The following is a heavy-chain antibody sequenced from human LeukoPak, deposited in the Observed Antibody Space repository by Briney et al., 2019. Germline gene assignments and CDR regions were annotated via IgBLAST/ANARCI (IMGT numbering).Heavy chain of an antibody. CDR1: GGSISSYY. Sequence: KPSETLSLTCTVSGGSISSYYWSWIRQPPGKGLEWIGYIYYSGSTNYNPSLKSRVTISVDTSKNQFSLKLSSVTAADTAVYHCARRDYSNSFDYWGQGTLVTVSS. CDR2: IYYSGST. CDR3: ARRDYSNSFDY. J-gene: IGHJ4*02. V-gene: IGHV4-59*08. D-gene: IGHD4-11*01.